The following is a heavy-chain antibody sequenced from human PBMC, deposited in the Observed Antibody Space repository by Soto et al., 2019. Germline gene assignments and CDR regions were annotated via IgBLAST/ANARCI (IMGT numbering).Heavy chain of an antibody. CDR2: INPSGDSR. D-gene: IGHD3-22*01. CDR3: ARDNSQNYGTTADSSWFNT. Sequence: ASVKVSCKASGFSFSDYFMHWVRQAPGQGLEWMGIINPSGDSRNYAQKFQGRVTITRDTSTSTVYMDLSSLRAEDTAVYYCARDNSQNYGTTADSSWFNTWGQGTPVIVS. CDR1: GFSFSDYF. V-gene: IGHV1-46*01. J-gene: IGHJ5*02.